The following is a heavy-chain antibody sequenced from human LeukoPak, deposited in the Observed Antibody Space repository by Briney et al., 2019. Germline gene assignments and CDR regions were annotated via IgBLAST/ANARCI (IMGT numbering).Heavy chain of an antibody. CDR3: ARAMVRGSMDV. Sequence: SQTLSLTCTVSGGSISSGGYYWSWLRQHPGTGVEWIGYIYYSGSTYYNPSLKSRVTISVDTSKNQFSLKLSSVTAADTAVYYCARAMVRGSMDVWGQGTTVTVSS. D-gene: IGHD3-10*01. CDR2: IYYSGST. V-gene: IGHV4-31*03. CDR1: GGSISSGGYY. J-gene: IGHJ6*02.